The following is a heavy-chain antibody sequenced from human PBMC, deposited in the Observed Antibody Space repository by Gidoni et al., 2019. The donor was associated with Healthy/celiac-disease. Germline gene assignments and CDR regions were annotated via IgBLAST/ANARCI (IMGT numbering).Heavy chain of an antibody. V-gene: IGHV4-31*03. J-gene: IGHJ4*02. CDR2: IYYSGST. D-gene: IGHD2-15*01. CDR3: AREPPDSRLDY. Sequence: QVQLQESGPGLVKPAPTLSLTGTVSGGSISSGGYYWSWIRQHPGKGLEWIGYIYYSGSTYYNPSLKSRVTISVDTSKNQFSLKLSSVTAADTSVYYCAREPPDSRLDYWGQGTLVTVSS. CDR1: GGSISSGGYY.